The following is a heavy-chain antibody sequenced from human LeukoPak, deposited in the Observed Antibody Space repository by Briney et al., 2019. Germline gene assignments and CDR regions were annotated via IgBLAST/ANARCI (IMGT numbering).Heavy chain of an antibody. V-gene: IGHV1-46*01. CDR2: INPSGGST. J-gene: IGHJ3*02. CDR3: ARAPKEDWELLEHAFDI. CDR1: GYTFTSYY. D-gene: IGHD1-26*01. Sequence: ASVKVSCKASGYTFTSYYMHWVRQAPGQGLEWMGIINPSGGSTSYAQKFQGRVTMTRDTSTSTVYMELSSLRSEDTAVYYCARAPKEDWELLEHAFDIWGQGTTVTVSS.